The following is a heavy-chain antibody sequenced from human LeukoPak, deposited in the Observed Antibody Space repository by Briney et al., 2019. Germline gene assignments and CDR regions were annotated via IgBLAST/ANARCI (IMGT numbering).Heavy chain of an antibody. CDR2: ISGSGGST. Sequence: PGGSLRLSCAASGFTFSSYAMSWVCQAPGKGLEWVSAISGSGGSTYYADSVKGRFTISRDNAKNSLYLQMNSLRAEDAAVYYYARGVLRYFDWLLGPFDYWGQGTLVTVSS. J-gene: IGHJ4*02. V-gene: IGHV3-23*01. D-gene: IGHD3-9*01. CDR1: GFTFSSYA. CDR3: ARGVLRYFDWLLGPFDY.